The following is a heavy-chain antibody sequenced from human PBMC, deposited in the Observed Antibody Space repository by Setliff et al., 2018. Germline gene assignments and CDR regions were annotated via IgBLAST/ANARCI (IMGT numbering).Heavy chain of an antibody. CDR3: ARDHVYGSQYYYYYYGMDV. J-gene: IGHJ6*02. V-gene: IGHV3-11*04. Sequence: GGSLRLSCAASGFTFDNAWMSWVRQAPGKGLEWVSYISRGGNTIFYAESVKGRFSISRDNAKNSLYLQMNSLRAEDTAVYYCARDHVYGSQYYYYYYGMDVWGQGTTVTVSS. D-gene: IGHD3-10*01. CDR1: GFTFDNAW. CDR2: ISRGGNTI.